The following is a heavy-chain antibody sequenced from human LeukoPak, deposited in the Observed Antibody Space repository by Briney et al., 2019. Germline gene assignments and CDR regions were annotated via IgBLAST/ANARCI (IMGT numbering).Heavy chain of an antibody. CDR2: ISYDGSNK. CDR1: GFTFSSYG. CDR3: AKDPSFKRTIGLFDY. J-gene: IGHJ4*02. Sequence: PGGSLRLSCAASGFTFSSYGMHWVRQAPGKGLEWVAVISYDGSNKYYADSVKGRFTISRDNSKNTLYLQMNSLRAEDTAVYYCAKDPSFKRTIGLFDYWGQGTLVTVSS. D-gene: IGHD1-7*01. V-gene: IGHV3-30*18.